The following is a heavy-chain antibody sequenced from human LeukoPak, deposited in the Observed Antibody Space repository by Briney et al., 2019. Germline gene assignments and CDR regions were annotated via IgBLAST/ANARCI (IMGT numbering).Heavy chain of an antibody. CDR1: GGSISSYY. CDR3: ARGHYYDSSADAFDI. D-gene: IGHD3-22*01. V-gene: IGHV4-59*12. CDR2: IYYSGST. Sequence: SSETLSLTCTVSGGSISSYYWSWIRQPPGKGLEWIGYIYYSGSTNYNPSLKSRVTISVDTSKNQFSLKLSSVTAADTAVYYCARGHYYDSSADAFDIWAKGQWSPSLQ. J-gene: IGHJ3*02.